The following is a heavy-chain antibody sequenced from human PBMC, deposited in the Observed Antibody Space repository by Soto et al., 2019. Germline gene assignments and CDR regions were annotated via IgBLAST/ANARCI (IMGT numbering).Heavy chain of an antibody. Sequence: GSLRLSCAASGFTFSDHYMSWIRQAPVKGLEWIGYSSNSGSFTRYADSVKGRFSISRDNAKNSLYLQINSLRGDDTAIYYCVRSGDNYNLLDYWGQGTPVTVSS. CDR1: GFTFSDHY. CDR3: VRSGDNYNLLDY. CDR2: SSNSGSFT. D-gene: IGHD1-1*01. J-gene: IGHJ4*02. V-gene: IGHV3-11*06.